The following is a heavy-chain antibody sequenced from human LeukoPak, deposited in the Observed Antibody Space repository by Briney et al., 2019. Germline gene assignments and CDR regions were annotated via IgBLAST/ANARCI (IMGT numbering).Heavy chain of an antibody. J-gene: IGHJ4*02. CDR3: ARGAWGSIDY. CDR1: GGSISSSSYY. CDR2: IYYSGST. V-gene: IGHV4-39*07. Sequence: SETLSLTCTVSGGSISSSSYYWGWIRQPPGKGLEWIGSIYYSGSTYYNPSLKSRVTISVDTSKNQFSLKLSSVTAADTAVYYCARGAWGSIDYWGQGTLVTVSS. D-gene: IGHD7-27*01.